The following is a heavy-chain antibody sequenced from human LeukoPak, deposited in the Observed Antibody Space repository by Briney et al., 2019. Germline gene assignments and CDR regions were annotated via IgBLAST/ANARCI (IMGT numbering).Heavy chain of an antibody. CDR1: GGSISSYY. CDR2: IYYSGST. V-gene: IGHV4-59*01. CDR3: ARGFLYMDV. Sequence: SETLSLTCTVSGGSISSYYWSWIRQPPGKGLEWIGCIYYSGSTNYNPSFKSRVTISVDTSKNQFSLKLSSVTAADTAMYYCARGFLYMDVWGKGTTVTISS. J-gene: IGHJ6*03.